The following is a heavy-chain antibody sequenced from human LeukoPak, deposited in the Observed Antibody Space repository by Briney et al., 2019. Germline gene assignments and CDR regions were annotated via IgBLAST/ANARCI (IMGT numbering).Heavy chain of an antibody. CDR3: ARVVQSTDSSGFYLPEYFQH. CDR1: GGSISSSSYY. J-gene: IGHJ1*01. Sequence: SETLCLTCTVSGGSISSSSYYWGWIRQPPGEGLEWIGSIYHSGSTYYNPSLKSRVTISVDTSKNQFSLKLRSVTAADTAVYYCARVVQSTDSSGFYLPEYFQHWGQGTLVTVSS. CDR2: IYHSGST. V-gene: IGHV4-39*07. D-gene: IGHD3-22*01.